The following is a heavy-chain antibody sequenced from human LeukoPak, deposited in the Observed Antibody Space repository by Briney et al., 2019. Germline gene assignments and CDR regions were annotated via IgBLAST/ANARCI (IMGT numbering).Heavy chain of an antibody. CDR3: AKEAGYSYGFDY. V-gene: IGHV3-30*18. J-gene: IGHJ4*02. CDR2: ISYDGSNK. CDR1: GFTFSSYE. D-gene: IGHD5-18*01. Sequence: PGGSLRLSCAASGFTFSSYEMNWVRQAPGKGLEWVAVISYDGSNKYYADSVKGRCTISRDNSKNTVYLQMNSLRAEDTAVYYCAKEAGYSYGFDYWGQGTLVTVSS.